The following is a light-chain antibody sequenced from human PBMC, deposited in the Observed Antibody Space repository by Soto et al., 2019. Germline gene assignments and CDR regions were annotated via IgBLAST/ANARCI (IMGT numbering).Light chain of an antibody. CDR3: QQRSNWPST. CDR1: ESVSRY. Sequence: EIVLPQSPATLSLSPGHRATLSCRASESVSRYLAWYQQKPGQAPRLLIYDASNRATGIPARFSGSGSGTDFTLTITSLEPEDFAVYYCQQRSNWPSTFGGGTKVEIK. V-gene: IGKV3-11*01. J-gene: IGKJ4*01. CDR2: DAS.